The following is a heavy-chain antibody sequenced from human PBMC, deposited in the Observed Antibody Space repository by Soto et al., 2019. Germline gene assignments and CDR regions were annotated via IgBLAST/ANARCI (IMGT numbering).Heavy chain of an antibody. CDR2: ISYDGSNK. Sequence: GGSLRLSCAASGFTFSSYGMHWVRQAPGKGLEWVAVISYDGSNKYYADSVKGRFTISRDNSKNTLYLQMNSLRAEDMAVYYCARPGIVVVPAAQFDYWGQGTLVTVSS. J-gene: IGHJ4*02. CDR3: ARPGIVVVPAAQFDY. V-gene: IGHV3-30*03. CDR1: GFTFSSYG. D-gene: IGHD2-2*01.